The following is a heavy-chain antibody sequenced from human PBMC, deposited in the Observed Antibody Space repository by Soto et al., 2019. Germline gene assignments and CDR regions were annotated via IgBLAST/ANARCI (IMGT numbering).Heavy chain of an antibody. CDR3: TRHALRWSGYYTTGYYGMEV. Sequence: LRLSCAASGFTFSCSAMHWVRQASGKGLEWVGRIRSKANSYATAYAASVKGRFTISRDDSKNTAYLQMNSLKTEDTAVYYCTRHALRWSGYYTTGYYGMEVWGQGTTVTVSS. CDR2: IRSKANSYAT. D-gene: IGHD3-3*01. V-gene: IGHV3-73*01. J-gene: IGHJ6*02. CDR1: GFTFSCSA.